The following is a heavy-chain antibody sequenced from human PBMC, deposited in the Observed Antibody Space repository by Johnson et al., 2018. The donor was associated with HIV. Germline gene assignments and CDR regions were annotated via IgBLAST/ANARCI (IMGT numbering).Heavy chain of an antibody. Sequence: SVQPGGSLRLSCAASGFTVMSHYMTWVRQAPGKGLEWVSVIYDGDTTYYTDSVKGRFTISRDNAKNSLYLQMNSLRPEDTALYYCAKDLLESHLGGSASDIWGQGTMVTVSS. CDR3: AKDLLESHLGGSASDI. D-gene: IGHD3-10*01. J-gene: IGHJ3*02. CDR2: IYDGDTT. CDR1: GFTVMSHY. V-gene: IGHV3-53*04.